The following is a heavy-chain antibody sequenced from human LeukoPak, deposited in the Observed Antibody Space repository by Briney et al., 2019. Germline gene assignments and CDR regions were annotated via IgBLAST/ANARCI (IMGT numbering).Heavy chain of an antibody. Sequence: ASVNVSCKVSGYTLTELSMHWVRQAPGRGLEWMGGFDPEDGETIYAQKFQGRVTMTEDTSTDTAYMELSSLRSEDTAVYYCATPNGGWFDPWGQGTLVTVSS. D-gene: IGHD1-1*01. V-gene: IGHV1-24*01. CDR2: FDPEDGET. J-gene: IGHJ5*02. CDR1: GYTLTELS. CDR3: ATPNGGWFDP.